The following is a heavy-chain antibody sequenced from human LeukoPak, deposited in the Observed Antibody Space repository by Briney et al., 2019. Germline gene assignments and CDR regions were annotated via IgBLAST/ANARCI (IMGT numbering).Heavy chain of an antibody. D-gene: IGHD3-10*01. Sequence: GRSLRLSCAASGFTFSSYGMHWVRQAPGKGLEWVAVISYDGSNKYYADSVKGRFTISRDNSKNTLYLQMNSLRAEDTAVYYCAKDSMVRGVIITLDYWGQGTLVTVSS. J-gene: IGHJ4*02. CDR2: ISYDGSNK. CDR3: AKDSMVRGVIITLDY. CDR1: GFTFSSYG. V-gene: IGHV3-30*18.